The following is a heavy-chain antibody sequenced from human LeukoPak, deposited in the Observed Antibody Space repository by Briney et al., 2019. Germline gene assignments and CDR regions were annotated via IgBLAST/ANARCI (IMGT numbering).Heavy chain of an antibody. CDR3: ARTLYYDSSGYRPDY. Sequence: GESLKISCKTSGNIFTTYWIGWVRQMAGKGLEWMGIIYPGDSDTRYSPSFQGQVTISADKSINTAYLQWSSLKASDTAMYYCARTLYYDSSGYRPDYWGQGTQVTVSS. D-gene: IGHD3-22*01. CDR1: GNIFTTYW. J-gene: IGHJ4*02. V-gene: IGHV5-51*01. CDR2: IYPGDSDT.